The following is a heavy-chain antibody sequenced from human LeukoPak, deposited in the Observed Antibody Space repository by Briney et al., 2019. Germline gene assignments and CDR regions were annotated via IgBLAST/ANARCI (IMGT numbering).Heavy chain of an antibody. V-gene: IGHV4-34*01. CDR3: ARGSYYGSGSYWAHYYYYYGMDV. CDR1: GGSFSGYY. J-gene: IGHJ6*04. D-gene: IGHD3-10*01. CDR2: INHSGST. Sequence: SETLSLTCAVYGGSFSGYYWSWIRQPPGKGLEWIGEINHSGSTNYNPSLKSRVTISVDTSKNQFSLKLSSVTAAGTAVYYCARGSYYGSGSYWAHYYYYYGMDVWGKGTTVTVSS.